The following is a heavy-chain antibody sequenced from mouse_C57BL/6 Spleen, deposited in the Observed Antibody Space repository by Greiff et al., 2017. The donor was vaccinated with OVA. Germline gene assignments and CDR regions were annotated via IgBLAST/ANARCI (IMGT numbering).Heavy chain of an antibody. V-gene: IGHV2-3*01. CDR2: IWGDGGT. D-gene: IGHD1-1*01. J-gene: IGHJ4*01. CDR1: GFSLTSYG. CDR3: AKDGSSPYNAMDY. Sequence: VKLVESGPGLVAPSQSLSLTCTVSGFSLTSYGVSWVRQPPGKGLEWLGVIWGDGGTNYHSALISRLSINKDNSKCKVFLKLNSLQTSDTAADYWAKDGSSPYNAMDYWGQGTSVTVSS.